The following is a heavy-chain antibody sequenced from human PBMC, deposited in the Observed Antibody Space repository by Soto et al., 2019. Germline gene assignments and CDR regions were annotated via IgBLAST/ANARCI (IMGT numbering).Heavy chain of an antibody. V-gene: IGHV4-30-4*01. J-gene: IGHJ5*02. Sequence: PAETLSLTCTVSGGCISSGGYYWSWIRHPPGKGLEWIGYIYYSGSTYYNPSLKSRVTISVDTSKNQFSLKLSSVTAADTAVYYCARGVDHYYDIAGWCEHWGKGTLVNVST. CDR3: ARGVDHYYDIAGWCEH. CDR1: GGCISSGGYY. CDR2: IYYSGST. D-gene: IGHD3-22*01.